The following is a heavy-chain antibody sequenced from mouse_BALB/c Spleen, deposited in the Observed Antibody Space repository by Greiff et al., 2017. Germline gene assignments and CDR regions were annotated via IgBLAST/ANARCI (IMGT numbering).Heavy chain of an antibody. CDR1: GFSLTGYG. CDR2: IWGDGST. J-gene: IGHJ4*01. Sequence: VQLVESGPGLVAPSQSLSITCTVSGFSLTGYGVNWVRQPPGKGLEWLGMIWGDGSTDYNSALKSRLSISKDNSKSQVFLKMNSLQTDDTARYYCAREKVMTTATWAMDYWGQGTSVT. V-gene: IGHV2-6-7*01. CDR3: AREKVMTTATWAMDY. D-gene: IGHD1-2*01.